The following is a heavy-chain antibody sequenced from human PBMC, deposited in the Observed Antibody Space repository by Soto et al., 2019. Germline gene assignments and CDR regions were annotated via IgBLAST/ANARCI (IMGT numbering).Heavy chain of an antibody. CDR2: IYYSGST. CDR3: ARDASIATRYFDY. D-gene: IGHD6-6*01. Sequence: SETLSLTCTVSGGSISSGDYYWSWIRQPPGKGLEWIGYIYYSGSTYYNPSLKSRVTISVDTSKNQFSLKLSSVTAADTAVYYCARDASIATRYFDYWGQGTIVTVSS. V-gene: IGHV4-30-4*01. CDR1: GGSISSGDYY. J-gene: IGHJ4*02.